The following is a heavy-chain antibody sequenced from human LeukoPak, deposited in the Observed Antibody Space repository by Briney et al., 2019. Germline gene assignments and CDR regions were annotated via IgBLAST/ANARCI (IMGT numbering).Heavy chain of an antibody. CDR1: GFTFSSY. CDR3: ARHAPNWNYGY. CDR2: INHSGST. D-gene: IGHD1-7*01. V-gene: IGHV4-34*01. J-gene: IGHJ4*02. Sequence: KPGGSLRLSCAASGFTFSSYWSWIRQPPGKGLEWIGEINHSGSTNYNPSLKSRVTISVDTSKNQFSLKLSSVTAADTAVYYCARHAPNWNYGYWGQGTLVTVSS.